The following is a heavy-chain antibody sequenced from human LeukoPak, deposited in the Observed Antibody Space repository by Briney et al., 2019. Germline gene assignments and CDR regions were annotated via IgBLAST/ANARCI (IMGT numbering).Heavy chain of an antibody. CDR2: IYYSGST. CDR3: ARARSIYQLWPGMDV. Sequence: SETLSLTCTVSGGSLSSYYWSWIRQPPGKGLEWIGYIYYSGSTNYNPSLKSRVTISVDTSKNQFSLKLSSVTAADTAVYYCARARSIYQLWPGMDVWGKGTTVTVSS. J-gene: IGHJ6*03. D-gene: IGHD2-2*01. CDR1: GGSLSSYY. V-gene: IGHV4-59*01.